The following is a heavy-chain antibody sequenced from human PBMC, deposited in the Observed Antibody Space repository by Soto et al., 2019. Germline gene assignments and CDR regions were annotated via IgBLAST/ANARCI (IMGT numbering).Heavy chain of an antibody. V-gene: IGHV1-18*01. J-gene: IGHJ4*02. CDR3: ARDLLGTLSL. Sequence: VASVKVSCKASGYTFTSYGISWVRQAPGQGLEWMGWISAYNGNTNYAQTLQGRVTMTTDTSTSTAYMELSSLRSEDTAVYYCARDLLGTLSLWGQGTLVTVSS. D-gene: IGHD6-13*01. CDR1: GYTFTSYG. CDR2: ISAYNGNT.